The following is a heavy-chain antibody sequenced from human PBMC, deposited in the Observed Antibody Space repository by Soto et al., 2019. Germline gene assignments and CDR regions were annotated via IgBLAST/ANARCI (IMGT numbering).Heavy chain of an antibody. V-gene: IGHV1-18*01. J-gene: IGHJ4*02. CDR1: GYTFTSYG. Sequence: ASVKVSCKASGYTFTSYGISWVRQAPGQGLEWMGWISAYNGNTNYAQKLQGRVTMTTDTSTSTAYMELRSLRSGDTAVYYCARGLYYYDSSGYCDYWGQGTLVTVSS. CDR3: ARGLYYYDSSGYCDY. CDR2: ISAYNGNT. D-gene: IGHD3-22*01.